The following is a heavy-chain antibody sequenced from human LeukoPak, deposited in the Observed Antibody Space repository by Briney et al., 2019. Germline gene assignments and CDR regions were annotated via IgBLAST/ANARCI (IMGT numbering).Heavy chain of an antibody. CDR3: ARHGGTLDYFDY. CDR1: GGSLSIYC. Sequence: SETLSLTCTVSGGSLSIYCWGWIRQPPGKGLEWIGYISYGGATSYNPTLKRPVTISTDSPKNRFSRRLSSLTAADTAVYYCARHGGTLDYFDYYGPGSVIPVSS. V-gene: IGHV4-59*08. CDR2: ISYGGAT. D-gene: IGHD1-26*01. J-gene: IGHJ4*02.